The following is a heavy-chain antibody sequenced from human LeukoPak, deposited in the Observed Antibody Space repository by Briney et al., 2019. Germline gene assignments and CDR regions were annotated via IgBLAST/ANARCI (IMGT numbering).Heavy chain of an antibody. CDR1: GGSISSYY. V-gene: IGHV4-59*01. D-gene: IGHD3-22*01. CDR2: IYYSGST. Sequence: PSETLSLTCTVSGGSISSYYWSWIRQPPGKGLEWIGYIYYSGSTNYNPSLKSRVTISVDTSKNQFSLKLSSVTAADTAVYYCAREREYDSSGSLFDYWGQGTLVTVSS. J-gene: IGHJ4*02. CDR3: AREREYDSSGSLFDY.